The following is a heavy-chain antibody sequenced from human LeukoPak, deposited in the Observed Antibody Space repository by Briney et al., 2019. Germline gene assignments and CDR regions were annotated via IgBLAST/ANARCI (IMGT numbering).Heavy chain of an antibody. Sequence: NPGGSLRLSCAASGFTFSSYSMNWVRQAPGKGLEWVSSITSSSSYINYADSVKGRFTISRDNAKNSLFLQMNSLRAEDTAVYYCARDTSGWFPLDYWGQGTLVTVSS. J-gene: IGHJ4*02. V-gene: IGHV3-21*06. D-gene: IGHD6-19*01. CDR3: ARDTSGWFPLDY. CDR2: ITSSSSYI. CDR1: GFTFSSYS.